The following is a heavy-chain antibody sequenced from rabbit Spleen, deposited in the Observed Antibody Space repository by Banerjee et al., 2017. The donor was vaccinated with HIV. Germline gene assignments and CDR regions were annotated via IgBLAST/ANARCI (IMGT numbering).Heavy chain of an antibody. CDR1: GFSFSSSDY. CDR3: ARDPYGDNTGNINL. D-gene: IGHD2-1*01. Sequence: QEQLEESGGGLVQPEGSLTLTCTASGFSFSSSDYMCWVRQAPGKGLEWISCIASSASGFTYSATWAKGRFTISKTSSTTVTLQMTSLTVADTATYFCARDPYGDNTGNINLWGQGTLVTVS. V-gene: IGHV1S45*01. CDR2: IASSASGFT. J-gene: IGHJ4*01.